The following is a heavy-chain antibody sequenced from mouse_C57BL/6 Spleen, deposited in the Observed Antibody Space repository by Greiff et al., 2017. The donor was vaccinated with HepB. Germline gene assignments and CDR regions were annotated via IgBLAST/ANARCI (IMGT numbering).Heavy chain of an antibody. CDR1: GYTFTSYW. CDR2: IHPNSGST. Sequence: VQLQQSGAELVKPGASVKLSCKASGYTFTSYWMHWVKQRPGQGLEWIGMIHPNSGSTNYNEKFKSKATLTVDKSSSTAYMQLSSLTSEDSAVYYCARPYYGSSYNYFDYWGQGTTLTVSS. D-gene: IGHD1-1*01. V-gene: IGHV1-64*01. CDR3: ARPYYGSSYNYFDY. J-gene: IGHJ2*01.